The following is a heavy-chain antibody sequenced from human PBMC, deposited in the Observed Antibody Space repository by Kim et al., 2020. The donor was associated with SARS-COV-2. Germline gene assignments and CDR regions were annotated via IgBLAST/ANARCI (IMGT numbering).Heavy chain of an antibody. V-gene: IGHV4-31*03. J-gene: IGHJ3*02. CDR2: IYYSGST. CDR3: ARDSRNNWNLAGLIAAFDI. CDR1: GGSISSGGYY. Sequence: SETLSLTCTVSGGSISSGGYYWSWIRQHPGKGLEWIGYIYYSGSTYYNPSLKSRVTISVDTSKNQFSLKLSSVTAADTAVYYCARDSRNNWNLAGLIAAFDIWGQGTMVTVSS. D-gene: IGHD1-7*01.